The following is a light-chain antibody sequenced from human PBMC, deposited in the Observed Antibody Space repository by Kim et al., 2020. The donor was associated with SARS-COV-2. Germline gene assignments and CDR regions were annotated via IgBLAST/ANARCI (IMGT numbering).Light chain of an antibody. CDR1: QCIGYY. Sequence: ASVGDRVTITCRTDQCIGYYLACYQHKPGVSPTLLIYAASTLQSGVSSRFNGSGSRTNFSLAISTLQPGDVGTYYCQKYNGAPKAFGTRTEMEI. CDR3: QKYNGAPKA. V-gene: IGKV1-27*01. CDR2: AAS. J-gene: IGKJ1*01.